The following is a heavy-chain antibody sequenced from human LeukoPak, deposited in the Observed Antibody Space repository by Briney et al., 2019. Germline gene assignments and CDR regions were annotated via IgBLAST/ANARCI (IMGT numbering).Heavy chain of an antibody. Sequence: PSETLSLTCAVSGFSISSGYYWGWIRPPPGKGLEWIGIIYHSGRAYYSPSLKSRVTIPVDTSKNQFSLHLSSMTAADTAVYYCAREGTSGWYNYWGQGTLVTVSS. CDR2: IYHSGRA. J-gene: IGHJ4*02. CDR3: AREGTSGWYNY. D-gene: IGHD6-19*01. CDR1: GFSISSGYY. V-gene: IGHV4-38-2*02.